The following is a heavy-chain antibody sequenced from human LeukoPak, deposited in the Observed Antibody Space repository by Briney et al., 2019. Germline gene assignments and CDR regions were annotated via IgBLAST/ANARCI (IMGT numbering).Heavy chain of an antibody. CDR1: GFTFSKHA. J-gene: IGHJ4*02. Sequence: PGGSLRLSCAASGFTFSKHAMHWVRQTPGKGLDWVTVISHDGSSKYYADSVKGRFTISRDNSKDTLYLQMNSLRAEDTAVYYCAREDYHDSSGFLDYWGQGTLVTVSS. D-gene: IGHD3-22*01. CDR3: AREDYHDSSGFLDY. V-gene: IGHV3-30*01. CDR2: ISHDGSSK.